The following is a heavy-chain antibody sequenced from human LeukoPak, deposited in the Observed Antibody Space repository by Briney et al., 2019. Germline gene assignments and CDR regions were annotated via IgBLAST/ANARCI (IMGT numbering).Heavy chain of an antibody. Sequence: KPSETLSLTCTVSGGSISSHYWSWIRQPPRKGLEWIGYIYYSGSTNYNPSLKSRVTISVDTSKNQFSLKLSSVTAADTAVYYCARHRAESYYGSGRLDYWGQGTLVTVSS. CDR1: GGSISSHY. CDR2: IYYSGST. CDR3: ARHRAESYYGSGRLDY. D-gene: IGHD3-10*01. V-gene: IGHV4-59*11. J-gene: IGHJ4*02.